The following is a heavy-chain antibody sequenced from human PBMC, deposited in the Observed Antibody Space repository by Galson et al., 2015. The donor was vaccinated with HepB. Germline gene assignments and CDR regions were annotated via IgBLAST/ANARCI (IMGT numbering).Heavy chain of an antibody. D-gene: IGHD4-17*01. CDR2: ISSSSSYI. J-gene: IGHJ4*02. V-gene: IGHV3-21*01. CDR1: GFTFNTYS. CDR3: ARESGYGDYDVPSPAEVDY. Sequence: SLRLSCAASGFTFNTYSMNWVRQAPGKGLEWVSSISSSSSYIYYADSVKGRFTISRDNAKNSLYLQMSSLRAEDTAVYYCARESGYGDYDVPSPAEVDYWGQGTLVTVSS.